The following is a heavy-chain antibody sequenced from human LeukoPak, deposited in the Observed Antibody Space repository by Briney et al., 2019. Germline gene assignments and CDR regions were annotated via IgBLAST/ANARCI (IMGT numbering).Heavy chain of an antibody. CDR3: ARDNGSYSWFDP. Sequence: SDTLSLTCAVYGGSVSGYYWGWIRQPRGKGLEWIGEINHSGSTNYNPSLKSRVTISVDTSKNQFSLKLSSVTAADTAVYYCARDNGSYSWFDPWGQGTLVTVSS. D-gene: IGHD1-26*01. CDR2: INHSGST. V-gene: IGHV4-34*01. CDR1: GGSVSGYY. J-gene: IGHJ5*02.